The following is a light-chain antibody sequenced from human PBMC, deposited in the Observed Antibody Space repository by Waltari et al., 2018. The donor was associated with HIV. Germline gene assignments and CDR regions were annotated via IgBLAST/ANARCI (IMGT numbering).Light chain of an antibody. V-gene: IGLV2-14*01. Sequence: QSALTQPASVSGSPGQSLTISCTGPSSDIGAYNYVSWYQHHPGKVPKLLIYEVTNRPSGVSHRFSGSKSGNTASLTISGLQAEDEADFYCTSYTSISTLVFGTGTKVTVL. CDR1: SSDIGAYNY. CDR2: EVT. CDR3: TSYTSISTLV. J-gene: IGLJ1*01.